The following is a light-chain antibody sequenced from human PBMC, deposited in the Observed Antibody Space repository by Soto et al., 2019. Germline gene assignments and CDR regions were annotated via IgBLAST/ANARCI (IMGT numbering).Light chain of an antibody. CDR1: ESVSRY. J-gene: IGKJ1*01. CDR3: QQRSAWPPT. CDR2: DAS. V-gene: IGKV3-11*01. Sequence: EIVLTQSPATLSLSPGEKATLSCRASESVSRYLAWYQQKAGQAPRLLIYDASNRATGIPARFSGSGSGPDFTLIISSLEPEDFAVYYCQQRSAWPPTFGQVNKVEIQ.